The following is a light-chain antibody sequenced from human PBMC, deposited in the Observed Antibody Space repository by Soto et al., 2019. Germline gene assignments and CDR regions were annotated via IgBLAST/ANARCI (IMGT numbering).Light chain of an antibody. CDR2: AAS. J-gene: IGKJ1*01. Sequence: EIVMTQSPATLSVSPGGRATLSCRASQSVSSYLAWYQQKPGQAPRLLIYAASSRATGIPDRFSGSGSGTDFTLTINRLEPEDFAVYYCQDYGTSWTFGQGTKVDIK. CDR3: QDYGTSWT. CDR1: QSVSSY. V-gene: IGKV3-20*01.